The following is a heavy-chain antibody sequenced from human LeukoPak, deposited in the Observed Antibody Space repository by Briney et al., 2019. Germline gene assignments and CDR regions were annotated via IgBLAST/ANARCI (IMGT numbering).Heavy chain of an antibody. V-gene: IGHV3-30*18. D-gene: IGHD3-22*01. CDR3: AKDLYHYYDSSGYLDY. CDR2: ISYDGSNK. CDR1: GFTFSSYG. J-gene: IGHJ4*02. Sequence: GRSLRLSCAASGFTFSSYGMHWVRQAPGKGLEWVAVISYDGSNKYYADSVKGRFTISRDNSKNTLYLQMNSLRAEDTAVYYCAKDLYHYYDSSGYLDYWGQGTLSPSPQ.